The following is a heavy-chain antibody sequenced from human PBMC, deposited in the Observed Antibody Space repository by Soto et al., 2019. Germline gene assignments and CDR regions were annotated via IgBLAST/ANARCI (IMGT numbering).Heavy chain of an antibody. V-gene: IGHV3-23*01. CDR1: GFTFSAYD. D-gene: IGHD5-18*01. CDR3: RAYTYGQGVDY. Sequence: EVQLLESGGGLVQPGGSLRLSCVASGFTFSAYDMNWVRQAPGKGLEWVSVVNGNGGSTYYADSVKGRFTISRDDSKNTVYLQMNSLRAEDTAVYYCRAYTYGQGVDYWGQGTLVTVSS. J-gene: IGHJ4*02. CDR2: VNGNGGST.